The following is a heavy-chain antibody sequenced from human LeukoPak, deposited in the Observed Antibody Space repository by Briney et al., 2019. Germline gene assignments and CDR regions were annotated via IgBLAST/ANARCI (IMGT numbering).Heavy chain of an antibody. D-gene: IGHD3-22*01. V-gene: IGHV3-30*04. CDR2: ISDDGSIK. CDR1: GFAFSYFA. J-gene: IGHJ4*02. CDR3: AREGNYALDC. Sequence: GGSLRLSCAASGFAFSYFALHWVRQAPGKGLEWVAVISDDGSIKYYADSVKGRFTISRDNAKNTLSLQMKSLRTEDTAVYYCAREGNYALDCWGQGTLVTVSS.